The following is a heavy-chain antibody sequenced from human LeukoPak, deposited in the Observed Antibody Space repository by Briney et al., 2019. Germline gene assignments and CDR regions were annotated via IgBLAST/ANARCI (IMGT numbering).Heavy chain of an antibody. CDR3: AKLTDSSGYYYSVDV. V-gene: IGHV3-23*01. CDR2: TSGSGGST. J-gene: IGHJ6*04. CDR1: GFTLSSYA. D-gene: IGHD3-22*01. Sequence: GGSLRLSCAASGFTLSSYAMSGVRQAPGEGLEWVSATSGSGGSTYYADSVRGGFTNSRNNSKNTLYMQMSSLGAEDTAVYCCAKLTDSSGYYYSVDVWGKGTTVTVSS.